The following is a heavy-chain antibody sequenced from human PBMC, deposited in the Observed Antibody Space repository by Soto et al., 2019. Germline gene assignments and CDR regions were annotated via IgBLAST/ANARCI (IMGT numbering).Heavy chain of an antibody. CDR2: ISGSGVRT. J-gene: IGHJ4*02. D-gene: IGHD3-16*01. CDR3: ATPAYDY. CDR1: GFIFSTSGSAFSRYA. V-gene: IGHV3-23*01. Sequence: QPVGSLRLSCAASGFIFSTSGSAFSRYAMTWVRQTPGKALEWVSSISGSGVRTYYSDSVRGRFTISRDNSKDRLYLEMNSVRAEDTAVYYCATPAYDYWGQGTLVNVSS.